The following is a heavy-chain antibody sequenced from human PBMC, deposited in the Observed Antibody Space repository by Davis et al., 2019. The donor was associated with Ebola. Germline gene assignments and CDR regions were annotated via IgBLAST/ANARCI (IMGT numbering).Heavy chain of an antibody. CDR1: GFAFSSFA. CDR2: VNGRGDSA. CDR3: AREGYDFWSGYYYYGMDV. V-gene: IGHV3-23*01. Sequence: GGSLRLSCAASGFAFSSFALTWVRQAPGKGLEWVSTVNGRGDSAYYADSVKGRFTISRDNSKNTLYLQMNSLRAEDTAVYYCAREGYDFWSGYYYYGMDVWGQGTTVTVSS. J-gene: IGHJ6*02. D-gene: IGHD3-3*01.